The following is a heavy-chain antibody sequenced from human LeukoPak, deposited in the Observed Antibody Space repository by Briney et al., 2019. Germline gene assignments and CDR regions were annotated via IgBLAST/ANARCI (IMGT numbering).Heavy chain of an antibody. Sequence: PGGSLRLSCEASGLISSNYWMTWVRQAPGKGLERVANINQDGSQKYYVDSVKGRFSVSRDNAKNSLYLQMNSLRVEDTAMYFCAREGHGGYHIWGQGTMVTVSS. CDR1: GLISSNYW. CDR2: INQDGSQK. J-gene: IGHJ3*02. V-gene: IGHV3-7*01. D-gene: IGHD4-17*01. CDR3: AREGHGGYHI.